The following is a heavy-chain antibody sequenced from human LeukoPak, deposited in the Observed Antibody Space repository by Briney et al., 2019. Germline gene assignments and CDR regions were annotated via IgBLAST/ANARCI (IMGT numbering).Heavy chain of an antibody. CDR3: ARGSSGCGDSCLDY. CDR1: KFTFSDYS. J-gene: IGHJ4*02. Sequence: GGSLRLSCAASKFTFSDYSMSWVRQAPGKGLEWVSSISSIRNYIYYADSVKGRFTVSRDNAKNSLYLQMNSLRAEDTAVYYCARGSSGCGDSCLDYWGQGTLVTVSS. V-gene: IGHV3-21*01. CDR2: ISSIRNYI. D-gene: IGHD6-19*01.